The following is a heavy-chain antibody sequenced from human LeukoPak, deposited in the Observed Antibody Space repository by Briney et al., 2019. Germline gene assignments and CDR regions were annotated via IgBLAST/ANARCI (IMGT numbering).Heavy chain of an antibody. V-gene: IGHV4/OR15-8*01. J-gene: IGHJ4*02. CDR2: ISHSGSP. Sequence: SETLSLTCGVSGGFIINGKWWSWVRQPPGKGLEWIGEISHSGSPNYNPSLKGRLTISVDTAKNQFSLKLSSVTAADTAVYYCARDSIAGYSLSWWGQGTLVTVSS. CDR3: ARDSIAGYSLSW. D-gene: IGHD3-9*01. CDR1: GGFIINGKW.